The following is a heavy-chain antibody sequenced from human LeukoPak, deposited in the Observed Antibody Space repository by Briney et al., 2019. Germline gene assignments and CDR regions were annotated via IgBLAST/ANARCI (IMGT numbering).Heavy chain of an antibody. CDR2: IYYSGRT. D-gene: IGHD3-16*01. Sequence: SETLSLTCTVSGGSISSSRYYWGWIRQPPGKGLEWIGSIYYSGRTYYSPSLKSRVTISIDTSKNQFSLKLSSVTAADTAVYYCASGLGGRNSYGFDYWGQGTLVTVSS. CDR3: ASGLGGRNSYGFDY. J-gene: IGHJ4*02. CDR1: GGSISSSRYY. V-gene: IGHV4-39*07.